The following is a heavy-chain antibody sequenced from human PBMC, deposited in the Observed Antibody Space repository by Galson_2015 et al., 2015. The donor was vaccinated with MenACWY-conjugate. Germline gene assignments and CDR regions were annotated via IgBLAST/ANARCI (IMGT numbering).Heavy chain of an antibody. V-gene: IGHV3-21*01. CDR1: GFTFSSYS. D-gene: IGHD3-22*01. J-gene: IGHJ4*02. CDR3: ARDQPNYYDSRGYYGPNDY. CDR2: ISSSSSYI. Sequence: SLRLSCAASGFTFSSYSMNWVRQAPGKGLEWVSSISSSSSYIYYADSVKGRFTISRDNAKNSLYLQMNSLRAEDTAVYYCARDQPNYYDSRGYYGPNDYWGQGTLVTVSS.